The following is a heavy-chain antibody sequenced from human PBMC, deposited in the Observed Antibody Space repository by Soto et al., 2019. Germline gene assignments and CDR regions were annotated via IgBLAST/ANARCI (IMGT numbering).Heavy chain of an antibody. CDR2: IWYDGSNK. CDR1: GFTFSSYG. CDR3: ARLYCSGGSCRGDYYYYYGMDV. J-gene: IGHJ6*02. D-gene: IGHD2-15*01. V-gene: IGHV3-33*03. Sequence: GGSLRLSCAAPGFTFSSYGMHWVRQAPGKGLEWVAVIWYDGSNKYYADSVKGRFTISRDNSKNTLYLQMNSLRAEDTAVYYCARLYCSGGSCRGDYYYYYGMDVWGQGTTVTVSS.